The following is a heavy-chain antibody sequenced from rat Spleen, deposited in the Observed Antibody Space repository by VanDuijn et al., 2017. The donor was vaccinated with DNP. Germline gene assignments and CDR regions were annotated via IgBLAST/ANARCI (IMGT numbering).Heavy chain of an antibody. D-gene: IGHD4-3*01. Sequence: EVQLVESGGGLVQPGNSLKLSCADSGFTFSAYYMAWVRQAPAKGLEWVAYIGSPAYAPYYPDSVKGRFAISRDNAKSTLYLQMNSLRSEDMATYYCVRWNSGHFDYWGQGVMVTVSS. CDR3: VRWNSGHFDY. J-gene: IGHJ2*01. CDR1: GFTFSAYY. V-gene: IGHV5S23*01. CDR2: IGSPAYAP.